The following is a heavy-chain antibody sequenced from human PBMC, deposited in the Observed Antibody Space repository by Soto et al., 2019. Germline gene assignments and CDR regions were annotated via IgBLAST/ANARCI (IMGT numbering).Heavy chain of an antibody. D-gene: IGHD6-6*01. J-gene: IGHJ4*02. V-gene: IGHV4-39*01. CDR2: IYNSGST. Sequence: SETLSLTCTVSGGSISSSTYYWGWIRQPPGTGLEWIGSIYNSGSTYYNPSLKSRVTISVDTSKNQFSLKLSSVTAADTAVYYCAKQGSSSLRANWFDYWGQGTLVTVSS. CDR3: AKQGSSSLRANWFDY. CDR1: GGSISSSTYY.